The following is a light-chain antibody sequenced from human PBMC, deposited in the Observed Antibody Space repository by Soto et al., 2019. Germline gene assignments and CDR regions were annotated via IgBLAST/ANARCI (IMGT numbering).Light chain of an antibody. CDR2: GAS. CDR1: QSVSSNY. CDR3: QQYNNWPPIT. Sequence: EIVLTQSPGILSLSPVERATLSCRASQSVSSNYLAWYQHKPGQAPRLLIYGASSRATGIPDRFSGSGSGTDFTLTIGSLQSEDFAVYYCQQYNNWPPITFGQGTRLEIK. J-gene: IGKJ5*01. V-gene: IGKV3-20*01.